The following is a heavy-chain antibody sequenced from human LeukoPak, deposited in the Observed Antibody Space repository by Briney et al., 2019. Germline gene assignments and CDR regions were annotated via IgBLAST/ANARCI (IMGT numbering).Heavy chain of an antibody. J-gene: IGHJ3*02. CDR1: GYTFTGYY. CDR3: ARDALASYYDFWSGYANDAFDI. V-gene: IGHV1-18*04. Sequence: ASVKVSCKASGYTFTGYYMHWVRQAPGQGLEWMGWISAYNGNTNYAQKLQGRVTMTTDTSTSTAYMELRSLRSDDTAVYYCARDALASYYDFWSGYANDAFDIWGQGIMVTVSS. D-gene: IGHD3-3*01. CDR2: ISAYNGNT.